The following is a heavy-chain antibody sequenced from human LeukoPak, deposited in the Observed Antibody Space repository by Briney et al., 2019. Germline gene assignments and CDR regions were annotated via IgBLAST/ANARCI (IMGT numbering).Heavy chain of an antibody. D-gene: IGHD3-22*01. CDR1: GFTFSSYG. V-gene: IGHV3-30*18. CDR3: AKDRYDSSGYYWTPSFDY. Sequence: GSLRLSCAASGFTFSSYGMHWVRQAPGKGLEWVAVISYDGSNKYYADSVKGRFAISRDNSKNTLYLQMNSLRAEDTAVYYCAKDRYDSSGYYWTPSFDYWGQGTLVTVSS. CDR2: ISYDGSNK. J-gene: IGHJ4*02.